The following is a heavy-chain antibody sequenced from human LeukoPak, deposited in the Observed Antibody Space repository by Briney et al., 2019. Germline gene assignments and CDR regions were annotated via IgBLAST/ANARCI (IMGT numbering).Heavy chain of an antibody. CDR1: GGSISSGSYY. J-gene: IGHJ4*02. Sequence: SETLSLTCTVSGGSISSGSYYWSWTRQPAGKGLEWIGRIYTSGSTNYNPSLKSRVTISVDTSKNQFSLKLSSVTAADTAVYYCARSSSSGRTFDSWGQVTLVTVSS. CDR2: IYTSGST. D-gene: IGHD6-19*01. CDR3: ARSSSSGRTFDS. V-gene: IGHV4-61*02.